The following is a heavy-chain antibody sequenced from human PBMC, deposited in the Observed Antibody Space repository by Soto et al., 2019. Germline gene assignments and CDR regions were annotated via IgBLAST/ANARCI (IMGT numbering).Heavy chain of an antibody. Sequence: GSLSLSCAASGFTFSDYSMNWVRQAPGKGLEWLSFITSSTTTIYYADSVKGRFTISRDNAKNSLYLQMNSLRDEDTAVYFCARDRRTITAGIFDSWGQGTLVTVSS. CDR3: ARDRRTITAGIFDS. D-gene: IGHD1-20*01. CDR1: GFTFSDYS. J-gene: IGHJ4*02. V-gene: IGHV3-48*02. CDR2: ITSSTTTI.